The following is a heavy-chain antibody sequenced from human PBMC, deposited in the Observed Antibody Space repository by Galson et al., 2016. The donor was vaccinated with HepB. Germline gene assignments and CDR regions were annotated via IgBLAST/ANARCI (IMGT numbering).Heavy chain of an antibody. V-gene: IGHV7-4-1*02. Sequence: SCKASGYGFTNYAMNWVRQAPGQGLEWMGWINTNTGNATYAQGFTGRFVFSLDTSVSTAYLQINSLKTEDTAVYYCARVDPTRLTYYDFWNDYLNYYSMDVWGQGTTVTVS. CDR2: INTNTGNA. D-gene: IGHD3-3*01. CDR3: ARVDPTRLTYYDFWNDYLNYYSMDV. J-gene: IGHJ6*02. CDR1: GYGFTNYA.